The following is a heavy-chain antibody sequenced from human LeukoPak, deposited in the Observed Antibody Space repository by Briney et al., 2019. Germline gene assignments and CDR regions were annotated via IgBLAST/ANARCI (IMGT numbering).Heavy chain of an antibody. J-gene: IGHJ4*02. CDR1: GFTFSSYW. CDR2: INSDGSST. V-gene: IGHV3-74*01. Sequence: VGSLRLSCAASGFTFSSYWMHWVRQAPGKGLVWVSRINSDGSSTSYADSVKGRFTISRDNAKNTLYLQMDSLRAEDTAMYYCARGTGSYYSLGYWGQGTLVTVSS. D-gene: IGHD1-26*01. CDR3: ARGTGSYYSLGY.